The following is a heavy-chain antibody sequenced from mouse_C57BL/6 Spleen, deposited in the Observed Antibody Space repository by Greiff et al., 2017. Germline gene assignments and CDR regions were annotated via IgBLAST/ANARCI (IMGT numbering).Heavy chain of an antibody. J-gene: IGHJ1*03. V-gene: IGHV1-26*01. D-gene: IGHD5-5*01. Sequence: EVQLQQSGPELVKPGASVKISCKASGYTFTDYYMNWVKQSHGKSLEWIGDINPNNGGTSYNQKFKGKATLTVDKSSSTAYMELRSLTSEDSAVYYCARALPRYWYFDVWGTGTTVTVSS. CDR1: GYTFTDYY. CDR3: ARALPRYWYFDV. CDR2: INPNNGGT.